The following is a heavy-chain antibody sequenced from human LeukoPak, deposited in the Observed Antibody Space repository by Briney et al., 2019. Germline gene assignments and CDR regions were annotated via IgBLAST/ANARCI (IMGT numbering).Heavy chain of an antibody. D-gene: IGHD6-19*01. CDR2: INHRGIT. V-gene: IGHV4-34*01. Sequence: SETLSLTCAVYGGSFSGYYWTWIRQPPGKGLGWIGEINHRGITNYNPSLKSRVTISVDTSKNQFSLKLSSVTAADTAVYYCARRGFSSGWPLGYFQHWGQGTLVTASS. CDR1: GGSFSGYY. J-gene: IGHJ1*01. CDR3: ARRGFSSGWPLGYFQH.